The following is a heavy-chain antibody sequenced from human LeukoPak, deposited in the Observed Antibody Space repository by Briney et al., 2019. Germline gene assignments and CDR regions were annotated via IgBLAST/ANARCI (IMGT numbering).Heavy chain of an antibody. CDR3: ASQPGDFIDSSVYYSF. Sequence: PGGSLRLSCAASGFSFSTDTVNWVRQARGKGLEWVSSISSSSTYIYYTDSVKGRFAISRDNARNAVYLQMNSLRTEDTGVYYCASQPGDFIDSSVYYSFWGQGTLVTVSS. D-gene: IGHD3-22*01. V-gene: IGHV3-21*01. J-gene: IGHJ4*02. CDR2: ISSSSTYI. CDR1: GFSFSTDT.